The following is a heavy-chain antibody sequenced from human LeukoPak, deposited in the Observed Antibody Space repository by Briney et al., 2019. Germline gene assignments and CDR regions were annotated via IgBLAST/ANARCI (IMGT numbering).Heavy chain of an antibody. D-gene: IGHD6-13*01. CDR3: AKDRSSSWYHSYFDY. CDR1: GFTFSSYG. V-gene: IGHV3-30*18. CDR2: ISYDGSNK. J-gene: IGHJ4*02. Sequence: QPGGSLRLSCAASGFTFSSYGMHWVRQAPGKGLEWVAVISYDGSNKYYADSVKGRFTISRDNSKNTLYLQMNSLRAEDTAVYYCAKDRSSSWYHSYFDYWGQGTLVTVSS.